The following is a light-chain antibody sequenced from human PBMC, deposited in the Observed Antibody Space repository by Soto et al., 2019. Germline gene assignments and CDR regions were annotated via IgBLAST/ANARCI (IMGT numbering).Light chain of an antibody. J-gene: IGKJ1*01. CDR1: QSVSSN. CDR2: GAS. V-gene: IGKV3-15*01. Sequence: EIVVTQSPATLFVSPGERATLSCRASQSVSSNLAWYQQKPGQAPRLLIYGASTRATDIPARFSGSGSGTEFTLTISSLQSEDFAVYYCQQYNNWWTFGQGTKVDIK. CDR3: QQYNNWWT.